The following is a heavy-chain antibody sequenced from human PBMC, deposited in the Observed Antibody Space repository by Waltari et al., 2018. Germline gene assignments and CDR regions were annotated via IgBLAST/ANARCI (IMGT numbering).Heavy chain of an antibody. CDR3: AHKRDYGDYVEEYYFDY. Sequence: KAREWLALIYWDDDKRYSPSLKSRLTITKDTSKNQVVLTMTNMDPVDTATYYCAHKRDYGDYVEEYYFDYWGQGTLVTVSS. CDR2: IYWDDDK. J-gene: IGHJ4*02. V-gene: IGHV2-5*02. D-gene: IGHD4-17*01.